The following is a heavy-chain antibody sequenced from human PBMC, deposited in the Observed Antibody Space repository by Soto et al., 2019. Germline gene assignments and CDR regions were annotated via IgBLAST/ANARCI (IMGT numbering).Heavy chain of an antibody. CDR3: ATAYCSGGSCYSGGWFDP. V-gene: IGHV4-30-4*01. D-gene: IGHD2-15*01. CDR1: GGSISSGDYY. Sequence: SETLSLTCTVSGGSISSGDYYWSWIRHPPGKGLEWIGYIYYSGSTYYNPSLKSRVTISVDTSKNQFSLKLSSVTAADTAVYYCATAYCSGGSCYSGGWFDPWGQGTLVTVSS. J-gene: IGHJ5*02. CDR2: IYYSGST.